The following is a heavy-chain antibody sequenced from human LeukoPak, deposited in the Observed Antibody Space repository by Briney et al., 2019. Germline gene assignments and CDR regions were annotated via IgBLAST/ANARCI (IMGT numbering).Heavy chain of an antibody. Sequence: PSETLSLTCTVSGGSIRIDYWTWIRQPAGQGLEWIGSFFHSGSTFYNPSLKSRLSISVDTSKNQFSLKVSSVTAADTAVYYCARISGWKVADYWGQGTLVTVSS. V-gene: IGHV4-4*07. J-gene: IGHJ4*02. CDR1: GGSIRIDY. CDR3: ARISGWKVADY. D-gene: IGHD6-19*01. CDR2: FFHSGST.